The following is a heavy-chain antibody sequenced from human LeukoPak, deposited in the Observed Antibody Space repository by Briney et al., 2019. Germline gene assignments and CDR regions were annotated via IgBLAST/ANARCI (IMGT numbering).Heavy chain of an antibody. CDR2: IRPDGSDK. CDR1: GFTFSSYW. CDR3: GRWGITAALDR. V-gene: IGHV3-7*01. Sequence: GGSLRLSCAASGFTFSSYWMSWVRQAPGKGLEWVANIRPDGSDKYYVESVRGRFTISRDNAQNSVSLQMNSLRGDDSGVYYCGRWGITAALDRWGQGTQVTVSS. D-gene: IGHD1-20*01. J-gene: IGHJ5*02.